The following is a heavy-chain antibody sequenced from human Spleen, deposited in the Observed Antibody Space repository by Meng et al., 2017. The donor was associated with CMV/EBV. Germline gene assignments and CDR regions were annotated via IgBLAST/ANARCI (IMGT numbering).Heavy chain of an antibody. J-gene: IGHJ5*02. Sequence: GESLKISCAASGFTFNTYGMHWVRQAPGKGLEWVSAITGSASSTYYTDSVQGRFTISRDNSRNTLYLQMNGLRAEDTAVYYCAKGGRAVSAAIGGWFDPWGQGALVTVSS. CDR1: GFTFNTYG. D-gene: IGHD2-2*02. V-gene: IGHV3-23*01. CDR2: ITGSASST. CDR3: AKGGRAVSAAIGGWFDP.